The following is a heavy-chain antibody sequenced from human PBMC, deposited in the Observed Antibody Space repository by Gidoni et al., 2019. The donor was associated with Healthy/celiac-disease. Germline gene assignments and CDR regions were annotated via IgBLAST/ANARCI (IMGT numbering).Heavy chain of an antibody. D-gene: IGHD6-19*01. CDR3: TTEFSGLGGMDV. CDR1: FSNAW. Sequence: FSNAWMNWVRQAPGKGLEWVGRIKSKTDGGTTDYAAPVKGRFTISRDDSKNTLYLQMNSLKTEDTAVYYCTTEFSGLGGMDVWGQGTTVTVSS. V-gene: IGHV3-15*01. CDR2: IKSKTDGGTT. J-gene: IGHJ6*02.